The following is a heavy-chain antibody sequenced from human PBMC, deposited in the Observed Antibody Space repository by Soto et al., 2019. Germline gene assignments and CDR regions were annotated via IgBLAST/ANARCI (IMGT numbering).Heavy chain of an antibody. J-gene: IGHJ4*02. Sequence: QVQLQESGPGLVKPSGTLSLTCAVSGGSISSRNWWSWVRQPPGKGLEWIGEIYHSGSTNYNPSLKSRLTISVDKSKNQFSLKLSSVTAADTAVYYCATTSSRIQLWLPCYFDYWGQGTLVTVSS. CDR2: IYHSGST. D-gene: IGHD5-18*01. V-gene: IGHV4-4*02. CDR3: ATTSSRIQLWLPCYFDY. CDR1: GGSISSRNW.